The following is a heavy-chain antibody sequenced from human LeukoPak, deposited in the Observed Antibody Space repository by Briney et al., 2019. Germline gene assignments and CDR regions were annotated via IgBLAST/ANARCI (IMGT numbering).Heavy chain of an antibody. J-gene: IGHJ4*02. Sequence: GGSLRLSCAASGFTFSSYGMHWVRQAPGKGLEWVAVIGYDGSNKYYADSVKGRFTISRDNSKNTLYLQMNSLKTEDTAVYYCVTDLVIKGYFDYWGQGALVTVSS. CDR1: GFTFSSYG. D-gene: IGHD2-21*01. CDR2: IGYDGSNK. V-gene: IGHV3-33*01. CDR3: VTDLVIKGYFDY.